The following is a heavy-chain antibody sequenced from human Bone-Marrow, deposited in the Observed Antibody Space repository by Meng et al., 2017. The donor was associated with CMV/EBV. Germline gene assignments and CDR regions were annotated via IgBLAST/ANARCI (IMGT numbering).Heavy chain of an antibody. J-gene: IGHJ3*02. Sequence: GGSLRLSCAASGFTFDDYAMHWVRQAPGRGLEWVSGISWNSGSIGYADSVKGRFTITRDKAKNSLYLQMNSLGAEDMALYYCAKDTRNDFWSGFDAFDIWGQGTMVTVSS. CDR3: AKDTRNDFWSGFDAFDI. CDR1: GFTFDDYA. V-gene: IGHV3-9*03. D-gene: IGHD3-3*01. CDR2: ISWNSGSI.